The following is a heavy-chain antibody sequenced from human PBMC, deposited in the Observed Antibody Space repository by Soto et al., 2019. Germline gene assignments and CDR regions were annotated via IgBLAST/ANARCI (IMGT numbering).Heavy chain of an antibody. Sequence: GGSLRLSCAASGFTFSSYAMHWVRQAPGKGLEWVAVISYDGSNKYYADSVKGRFTISRDNSKNTLYLQMNSLRAEDTAVYYCARAAKMQRITMVRGVPGYFDYWGQGTLVTVSS. J-gene: IGHJ4*02. V-gene: IGHV3-30-3*01. CDR1: GFTFSSYA. D-gene: IGHD3-10*01. CDR3: ARAAKMQRITMVRGVPGYFDY. CDR2: ISYDGSNK.